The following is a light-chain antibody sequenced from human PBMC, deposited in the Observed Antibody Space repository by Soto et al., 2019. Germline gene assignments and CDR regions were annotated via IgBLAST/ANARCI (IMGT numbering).Light chain of an antibody. CDR3: CSFAGATILYV. Sequence: SALTQPRSVSGSPGQSVTISCTGTSSDVGGSDYVSWFQHYPGKGPKLLIYEVTKRPSGVSSRFSASKSGNTASLTISGLQAEDEADYYCCSFAGATILYVFGTGTKVTVL. V-gene: IGLV2-11*01. CDR2: EVT. J-gene: IGLJ1*01. CDR1: SSDVGGSDY.